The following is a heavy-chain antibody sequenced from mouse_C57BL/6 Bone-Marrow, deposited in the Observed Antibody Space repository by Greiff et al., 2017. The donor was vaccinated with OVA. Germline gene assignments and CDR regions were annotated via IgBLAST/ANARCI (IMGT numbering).Heavy chain of an antibody. J-gene: IGHJ4*01. CDR3: ARDPYYSDYNYAMDY. Sequence: EVQLQESGPGLVKPSQSLSLTCSVTGYSITSGYFWNWIRQSPGNKPEWMGYISYDGSNNYNPSLKNRISITRDTSKNQFFLKLNSVTTEDTATYCCARDPYYSDYNYAMDYWGQGTSVTVSS. V-gene: IGHV3-6*01. CDR1: GYSITSGYF. D-gene: IGHD2-5*01. CDR2: ISYDGSN.